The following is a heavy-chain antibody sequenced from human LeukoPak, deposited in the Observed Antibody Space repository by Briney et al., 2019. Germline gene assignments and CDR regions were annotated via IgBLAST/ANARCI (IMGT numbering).Heavy chain of an antibody. D-gene: IGHD3-22*01. CDR1: GYTFTSYA. CDR2: INTNTGNP. Sequence: ASVKVSCKASGYTFTSYAMNWVRQAPGQGLEWMGWINTNTGNPTYAQGFTGRFVFSLDTSVSTAYLQISSLKAEDTAVYYCARDGGYYDSSGYYYGYYYYMDVWGKGTTVTVSS. CDR3: ARDGGYYDSSGYYYGYYYYMDV. V-gene: IGHV7-4-1*02. J-gene: IGHJ6*03.